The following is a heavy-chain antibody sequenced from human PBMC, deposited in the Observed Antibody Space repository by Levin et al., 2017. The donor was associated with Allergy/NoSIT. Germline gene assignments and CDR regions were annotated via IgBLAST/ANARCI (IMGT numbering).Heavy chain of an antibody. CDR2: IYPGDSDT. V-gene: IGHV5-51*01. CDR3: ARRGTLDYYYYMDV. CDR1: GYSFTSYW. D-gene: IGHD1-1*01. Sequence: GASVKVSCQGSGYSFTSYWIGWVRQMPGKGLEWMGIIYPGDSDTRYSPSFQGQVTISADKSISTAYLQWSSLKASDTAIYYCARRGTLDYYYYMDVWGKGTTVTVSS. J-gene: IGHJ6*03.